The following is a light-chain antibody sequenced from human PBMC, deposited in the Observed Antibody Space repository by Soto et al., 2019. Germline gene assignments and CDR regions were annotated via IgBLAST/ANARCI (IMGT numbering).Light chain of an antibody. CDR1: SSNVGSYEL. V-gene: IGLV2-23*02. CDR3: CSSGGSPTYV. CDR2: EVN. Sequence: QSVLTQPASVSGSPGQSITISCTGTSSNVGSYELVSWYQQHPGKAPKLMIFEVNKRPSGVSNRFSGSKSGNTASLTISGLKVEDEADYYCCSSGGSPTYVFXTGTKVTVL. J-gene: IGLJ1*01.